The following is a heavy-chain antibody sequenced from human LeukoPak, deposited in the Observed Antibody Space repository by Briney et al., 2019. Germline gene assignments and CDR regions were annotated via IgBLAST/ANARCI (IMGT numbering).Heavy chain of an antibody. J-gene: IGHJ4*02. CDR3: ARVERVVPAAEPRYYFDY. CDR2: IYHSGSI. CDR1: GGSISSSNW. D-gene: IGHD2-2*01. V-gene: IGHV4-4*02. Sequence: SETLSLTCTVSGGSISSSNWWSWVRQPPGKGLEWIGEIYHSGSINYNPSLKSRVTISVDKSKNQFSLKLSSVAAADTAVYYCARVERVVPAAEPRYYFDYWGQGTLVTVSS.